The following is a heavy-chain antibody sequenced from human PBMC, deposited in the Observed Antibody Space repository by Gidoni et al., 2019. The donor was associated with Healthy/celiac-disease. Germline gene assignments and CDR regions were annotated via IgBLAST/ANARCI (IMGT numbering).Heavy chain of an antibody. CDR2: ISSSGSTI. CDR3: ARPWQWLPDY. CDR1: GFTFSDYY. D-gene: IGHD6-19*01. Sequence: VKPGGSLRLSCSASGFTFSDYYMSWLRQAPRKGLEWVSYISSSGSTIYYADSVKGRFTISRDNAKNSLYLQMNSLRAEETAVYYCARPWQWLPDYWGQGTMVTVSS. V-gene: IGHV3-11*01. J-gene: IGHJ4*02.